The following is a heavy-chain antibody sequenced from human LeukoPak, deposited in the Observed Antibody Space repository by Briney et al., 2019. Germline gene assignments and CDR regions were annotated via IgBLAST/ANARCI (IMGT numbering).Heavy chain of an antibody. D-gene: IGHD6-13*01. V-gene: IGHV3-7*01. CDR1: GFTFSSYW. CDR2: IKQDGSE. CDR3: ARSGSSGSSWYWGYYYYMDV. J-gene: IGHJ6*03. Sequence: GGSLRLSCAASGFTFSSYWMSWVRQAPGKGLEWVANIKQDGSENYVDSVKGRFTISRDNAKNSLYLQMNSLRAEDTAVYYCARSGSSGSSWYWGYYYYMDVWGKGTTVTVSS.